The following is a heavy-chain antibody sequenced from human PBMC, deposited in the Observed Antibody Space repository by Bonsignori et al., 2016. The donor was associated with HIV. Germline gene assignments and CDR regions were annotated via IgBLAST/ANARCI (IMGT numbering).Heavy chain of an antibody. CDR1: GFSLNTGGMS. J-gene: IGHJ6*03. CDR2: IDWDDDK. D-gene: IGHD6-6*01. V-gene: IGHV2-70*11. CDR3: ARTSRITIRPNYFQYYDMDV. Sequence: SGPTLVKPTQTLTLTCTFSGFSLNTGGMSVTWIRQPPGKALEWLARIDWDDDKYYSTSLKTRLTISKDTSKNQVVLTMTNMDPVDTATYYCARTSRITIRPNYFQYYDMDVWGKGTAVTVSS.